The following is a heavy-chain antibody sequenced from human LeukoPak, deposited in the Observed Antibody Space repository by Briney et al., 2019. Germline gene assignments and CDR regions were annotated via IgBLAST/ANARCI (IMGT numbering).Heavy chain of an antibody. CDR3: ARHSQLPDDYYYYYYMDV. Sequence: SVKVSCKASGGTFSSYAISWVRQAPGQGLEWMGGIIPIFGTANYAQKFQGRVTITTDESTSTAYMELSSLRSEDTAVYYCARHSQLPDDYYYYYYMDVWGKGTTVTVSS. CDR2: IIPIFGTA. J-gene: IGHJ6*03. D-gene: IGHD2-2*01. CDR1: GGTFSSYA. V-gene: IGHV1-69*05.